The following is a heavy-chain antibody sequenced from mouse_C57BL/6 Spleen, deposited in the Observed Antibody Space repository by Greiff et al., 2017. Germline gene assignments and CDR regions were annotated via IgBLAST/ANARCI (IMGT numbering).Heavy chain of an antibody. D-gene: IGHD2-4*01. CDR3: ARVYYDYWYFDV. CDR1: GYSITSGYY. CDR2: ISYDGSN. Sequence: EVKLQESGPGLVKPSQSLSLTCSVTGYSITSGYYWNWIRQFPGNKLEWMGYISYDGSNNYNPSLKNRISITRDTSKNQFFLKLNSVTTEDTATYYCARVYYDYWYFDVWGTGTTVTVSS. V-gene: IGHV3-6*01. J-gene: IGHJ1*03.